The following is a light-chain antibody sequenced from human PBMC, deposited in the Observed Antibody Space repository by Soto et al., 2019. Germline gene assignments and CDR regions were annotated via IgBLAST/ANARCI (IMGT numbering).Light chain of an antibody. CDR3: QQYNNWPQA. CDR1: QSVSSN. V-gene: IGKV3D-15*01. CDR2: GAS. J-gene: IGKJ1*01. Sequence: EIVMTQSPATLSVSPGERATLSCRASQSVSSNLAWYQQKPGQAPRLLIYGASTRATGIPARFSGSGSGTEFTPNISSLQSEDFAVYYWQQYNNWPQAFGQGTKVEIK.